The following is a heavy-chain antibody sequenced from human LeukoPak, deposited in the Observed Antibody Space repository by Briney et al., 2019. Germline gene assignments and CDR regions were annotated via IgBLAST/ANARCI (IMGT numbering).Heavy chain of an antibody. D-gene: IGHD1-26*01. CDR3: ARRIAGTTGFDY. Sequence: ASVKVSCKASGYTFTTYAVSWVRQAPGQGLEWMGWISAYNGNTNYAQNLQGRVTMTTDTSASTAYMELRSLRSDDTAVYYCARRIAGTTGFDYWGQGTLVTVPS. V-gene: IGHV1-18*01. CDR1: GYTFTTYA. J-gene: IGHJ4*02. CDR2: ISAYNGNT.